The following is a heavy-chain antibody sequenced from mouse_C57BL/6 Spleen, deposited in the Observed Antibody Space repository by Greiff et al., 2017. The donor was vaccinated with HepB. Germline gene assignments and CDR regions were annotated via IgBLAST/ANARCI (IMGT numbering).Heavy chain of an antibody. CDR3: ARGDYGSSYVFAY. V-gene: IGHV1-42*01. Sequence: VQLQQSGPELVKPGASVKISCKASGYSFTGYYMNWVKQSPEKSLEWIGEINPSTGGTTYNQKFKAKATLTVDKSSSTAYMQLKSLTSEDSAVYYCARGDYGSSYVFAYWGQGTLVTVSA. J-gene: IGHJ3*01. CDR2: INPSTGGT. CDR1: GYSFTGYY. D-gene: IGHD1-1*01.